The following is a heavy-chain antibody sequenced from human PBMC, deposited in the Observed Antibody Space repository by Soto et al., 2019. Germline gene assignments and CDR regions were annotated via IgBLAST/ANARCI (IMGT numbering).Heavy chain of an antibody. D-gene: IGHD3-10*01. V-gene: IGHV4-34*01. CDR2: INHSGST. J-gene: IGHJ4*02. CDR3: ARSLWFGELGGFDY. Sequence: PSETLSLTCAVYGGSFSCYYWSWIRQPPGKGLEWIGEINHSGSTNYNPSLKSRVTISVDTSKNQFSLKLSSVTAADTAVYYCARSLWFGELGGFDYWGQGTLVTVSS. CDR1: GGSFSCYY.